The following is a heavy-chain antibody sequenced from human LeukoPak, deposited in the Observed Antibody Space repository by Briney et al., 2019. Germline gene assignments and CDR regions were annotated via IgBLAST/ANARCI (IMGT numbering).Heavy chain of an antibody. CDR2: IRYDGSNK. J-gene: IGHJ6*03. V-gene: IGHV3-30*02. CDR1: GFTFSNYG. D-gene: IGHD6-13*01. CDR3: AKNIAAADSSGYYYYYMDV. Sequence: GSLRLFCAASGFTFSNYGMHWVRQTPGKGLEWVAFIRYDGSNKYYADSVKGRFTISRDNSKNTLYLQMNSLRAEDTAVYYCAKNIAAADSSGYYYYYMDVWGKGTTVTVSS.